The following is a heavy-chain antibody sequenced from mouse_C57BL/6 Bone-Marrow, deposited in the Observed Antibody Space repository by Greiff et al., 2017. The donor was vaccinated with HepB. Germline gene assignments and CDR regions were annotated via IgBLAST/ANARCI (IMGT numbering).Heavy chain of an antibody. Sequence: QVQLQQPGPELVKPGASVKLSCKASGYTFTSYWMHWVKQRPGKGLEWIGNINPSNGCTNYNEKFKSKATLTVDKSSSTAYMQLSSLTSEDSAVYYCARGTRDPYYFDYWGQGTTLTVSS. CDR1: GYTFTSYW. CDR3: ARGTRDPYYFDY. D-gene: IGHD3-3*01. CDR2: INPSNGCT. J-gene: IGHJ2*01. V-gene: IGHV1-53*01.